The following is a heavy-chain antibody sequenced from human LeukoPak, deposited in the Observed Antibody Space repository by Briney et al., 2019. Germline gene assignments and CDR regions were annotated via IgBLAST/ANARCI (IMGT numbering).Heavy chain of an antibody. V-gene: IGHV3-48*01. J-gene: IGHJ4*02. CDR3: ARELH. CDR2: ISSSSSTI. Sequence: GGSLRLSCAASGFTFSSYSMKWVRQAPGKGLEWVSYISSSSSTIYYADSVKGRFTISRDNSKNTLYLQMNSLGAEDTAVYYCARELHLGQGTLVTVSS. CDR1: GFTFSSYS.